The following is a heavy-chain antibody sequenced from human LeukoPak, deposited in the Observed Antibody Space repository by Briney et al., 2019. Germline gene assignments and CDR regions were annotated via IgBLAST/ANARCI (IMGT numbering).Heavy chain of an antibody. CDR3: AKSDYYDSSGHPSSFEY. CDR2: FSGRGGTT. Sequence: QAGGPLRLSGEASGFPFSSYAMSWVRQAPGKGLDWVSPFSGRGGTTYYTDSVKGRFTISRDNSKNTLYLQMNSLRAQDTAMYYCAKSDYYDSSGHPSSFEYWGQGTLVTVSS. D-gene: IGHD3-22*01. V-gene: IGHV3-23*01. J-gene: IGHJ4*02. CDR1: GFPFSSYA.